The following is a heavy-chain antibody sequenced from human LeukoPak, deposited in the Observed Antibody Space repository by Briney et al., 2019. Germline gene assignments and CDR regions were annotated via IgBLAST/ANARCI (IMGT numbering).Heavy chain of an antibody. CDR1: GGSISSSSYY. CDR2: IYYSGST. V-gene: IGHV4-39*07. CDR3: ARDQPYYDILTDGDP. D-gene: IGHD3-9*01. Sequence: SETLSLTCTVSGGSISSSSYYWGWIRQPPGTGLVWIGSIYYSGSTYYNPSLKSRVTISVDTSKNQFSLKLSSVTAADTAVYYCARDQPYYDILTDGDPWGQGTLVTVSS. J-gene: IGHJ5*02.